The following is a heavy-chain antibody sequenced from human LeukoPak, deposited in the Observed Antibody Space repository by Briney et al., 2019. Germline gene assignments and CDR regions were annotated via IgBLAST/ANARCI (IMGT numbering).Heavy chain of an antibody. CDR2: IYYSGST. CDR1: GGSISSYY. CDR3: ARNSIRITIFGVVPDAFDI. V-gene: IGHV4-59*12. Sequence: SETLSLTCTVSGGSISSYYWSWIREPPGKGLEWIGYIYYSGSTNYNPSLKSRVTISVDTSKNQFSLKLSSVTAVDTAEYYCARNSIRITIFGVVPDAFDIWGQGTMVTVSS. D-gene: IGHD3-3*01. J-gene: IGHJ3*02.